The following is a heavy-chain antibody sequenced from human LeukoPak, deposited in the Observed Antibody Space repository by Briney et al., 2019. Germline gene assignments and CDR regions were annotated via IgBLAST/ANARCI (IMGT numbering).Heavy chain of an antibody. CDR2: FDPEDGET. Sequence: ASVKVSCKVSGYTLTELSMHWVRQAPGKGLEWMGGFDPEDGETIYAQKFQGRVTMTEDTSTDTAYMELSSLRSEDTAVYYCANAEHYYDSSGFSYYFDYWGQGTLVTVSS. D-gene: IGHD3-22*01. CDR1: GYTLTELS. V-gene: IGHV1-24*01. CDR3: ANAEHYYDSSGFSYYFDY. J-gene: IGHJ4*02.